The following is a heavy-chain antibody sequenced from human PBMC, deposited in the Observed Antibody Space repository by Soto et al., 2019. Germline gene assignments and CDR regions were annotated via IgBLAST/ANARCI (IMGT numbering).Heavy chain of an antibody. J-gene: IGHJ5*02. CDR3: ARVPRAGKPYDFWSGYYEPGWFDP. Sequence: SETLSLTCTVSGGSISSGGYYWSWIHQHPGKGLEWIGYIYYSGSTYYNPSLKSRVTISVDTSKNQFSLKLSSVTAADTAVYYCARVPRAGKPYDFWSGYYEPGWFDPWGQGTLVTVSS. CDR2: IYYSGST. V-gene: IGHV4-31*03. CDR1: GGSISSGGYY. D-gene: IGHD3-3*01.